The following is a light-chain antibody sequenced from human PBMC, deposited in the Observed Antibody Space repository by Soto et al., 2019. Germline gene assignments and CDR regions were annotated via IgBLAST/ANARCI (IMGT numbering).Light chain of an antibody. CDR3: QQYNNWPRT. CDR2: QTS. J-gene: IGKJ2*01. CDR1: QYINTR. Sequence: EIGLTQSPAALSSFPGDGVTLSCRARQYINTRLAWYQHRPGQAPRLLIYQTSIRAAGIPARFSGSGSGTEFTLTIGSLQSDDFAVYYCQQYNNWPRTFGQGTKVDIK. V-gene: IGKV3D-15*01.